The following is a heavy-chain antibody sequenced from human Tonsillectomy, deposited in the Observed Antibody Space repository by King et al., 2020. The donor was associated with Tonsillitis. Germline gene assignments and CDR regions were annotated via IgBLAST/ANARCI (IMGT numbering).Heavy chain of an antibody. CDR1: GYTFTSYG. J-gene: IGHJ4*02. CDR3: ARDTGIAVPGYFDY. V-gene: IGHV1-18*04. CDR2: VSGYNGNT. Sequence: VQLVESGAEVKKPGASVKVSCKASGYTFTSYGVNWVRQAPGQGLEWMGWVSGYNGNTNYAQKLQGRVTMTTDTSTSTAYMELRRLRSDEPAVYYWARDTGIAVPGYFDYWGQGTLVTVSA. D-gene: IGHD6-19*01.